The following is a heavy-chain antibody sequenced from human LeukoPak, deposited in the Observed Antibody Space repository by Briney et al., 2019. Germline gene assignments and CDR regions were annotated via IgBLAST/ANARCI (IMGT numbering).Heavy chain of an antibody. CDR2: IQSKPAGETT. Sequence: PGRSLTLSCTVSRFTFGNYGLTSFRPAPGKGLEWVGFIQSKPAGETTKYAASVEGRFTISRDDPKSIAYLQMNSLKTEDTGVYYCARDVGGRTPFKYWGQGTLVTVSS. CDR3: ARDVGGRTPFKY. V-gene: IGHV3-49*03. J-gene: IGHJ4*02. D-gene: IGHD2-15*01. CDR1: RFTFGNYG.